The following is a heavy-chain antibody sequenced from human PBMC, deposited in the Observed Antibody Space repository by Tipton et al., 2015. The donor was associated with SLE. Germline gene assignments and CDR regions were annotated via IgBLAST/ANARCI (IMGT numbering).Heavy chain of an antibody. CDR2: INPSGST. J-gene: IGHJ4*02. CDR1: GGSISSSSYY. Sequence: TLSLTCTVSGGSISSSSYYWGWIRQPPGKGLEWIGEINPSGSTNYNPSLKSRVTISVDTSKNQFSLKLSSVTAADTAVYYCARAGRWLVRFFDYWGQGTLVTVSS. CDR3: ARAGRWLVRFFDY. D-gene: IGHD6-19*01. V-gene: IGHV4-39*01.